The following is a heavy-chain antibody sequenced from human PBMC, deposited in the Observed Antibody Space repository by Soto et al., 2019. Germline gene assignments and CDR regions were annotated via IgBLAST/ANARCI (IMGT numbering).Heavy chain of an antibody. J-gene: IGHJ4*02. D-gene: IGHD3-10*01. CDR3: ARLGYYGSGSYSSFDY. V-gene: IGHV4-30-2*01. Sequence: SETLSLTCAVSGGSISSGGYSWSWIRQPPGKGLEWIGYIYHSGSTNYNPSLKSRVTISVDTSKNQFSLKLSSVTAADTAVYYCARLGYYGSGSYSSFDYWGQGTLVTVSS. CDR2: IYHSGST. CDR1: GGSISSGGYS.